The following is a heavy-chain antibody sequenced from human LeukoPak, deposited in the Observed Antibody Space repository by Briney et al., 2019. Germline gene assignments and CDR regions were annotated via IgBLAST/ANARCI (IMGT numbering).Heavy chain of an antibody. V-gene: IGHV4-39*01. D-gene: IGHD4-23*01. J-gene: IGHJ4*02. CDR1: GGSITSSSYY. CDR2: IYHRGST. Sequence: PSETLSLTCTASGGSITSSSYYWGWIRQPPGKGLEWIGTIYHRGSTYYNPSLKSRVSISVDTSKNQFSLRLTSVTATDTAVYYCARQGDGGRAFDYWGQGILVTVSS. CDR3: ARQGDGGRAFDY.